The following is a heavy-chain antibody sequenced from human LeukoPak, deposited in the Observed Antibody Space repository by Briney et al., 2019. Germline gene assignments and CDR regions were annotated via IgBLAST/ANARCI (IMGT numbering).Heavy chain of an antibody. V-gene: IGHV5-51*01. CDR2: IYPGDSDT. D-gene: IGHD1-26*01. J-gene: IGHJ4*02. CDR1: GYSFTSYR. CDR3: ARLVGVGVGATAMFDY. Sequence: GESLKISCKGSGYSFTSYRIGWVRQMPGKGLEWMGIIYPGDSDTRYSPSFQGQVSISADKSISTAYLQWSSLKASDTAMYYCARLVGVGVGATAMFDYWGQGTLVTVSS.